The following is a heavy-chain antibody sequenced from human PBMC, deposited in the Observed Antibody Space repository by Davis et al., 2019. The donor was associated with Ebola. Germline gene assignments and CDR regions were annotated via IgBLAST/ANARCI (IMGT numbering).Heavy chain of an antibody. CDR1: GYTFTGYY. CDR3: ARDRGSLLYYYGMDV. Sequence: SVKVSCKASGYTFTGYYMHWVRQAPGQGLEWMGWINPNSGGTNYAQKFQGWVTMTRDTSISTAYMELSRLRSDDTAVYYCARDRGSLLYYYGMDVWGQGTTVTVSS. D-gene: IGHD3-16*01. CDR2: INPNSGGT. V-gene: IGHV1-2*04. J-gene: IGHJ6*02.